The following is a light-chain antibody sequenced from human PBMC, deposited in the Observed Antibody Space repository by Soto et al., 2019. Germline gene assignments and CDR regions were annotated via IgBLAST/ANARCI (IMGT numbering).Light chain of an antibody. Sequence: EIVLTQSPGTLSLSPGERATLSCRASQSVRSSYLAWYQQKPGQAPRLLIYGASNRATGIPDRFSGSGSGTDFTLTISRLEPEDFAVYSCQQYGSSPYTFGQGTKLEIK. CDR3: QQYGSSPYT. V-gene: IGKV3-20*01. CDR1: QSVRSSY. CDR2: GAS. J-gene: IGKJ2*01.